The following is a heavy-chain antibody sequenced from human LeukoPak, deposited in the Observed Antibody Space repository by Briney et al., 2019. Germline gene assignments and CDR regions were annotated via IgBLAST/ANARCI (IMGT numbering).Heavy chain of an antibody. Sequence: ASVKVSCKASGFTFSGSAVQWVRPARGQRLEWLGWIIVDSGKTHYLQKLQERVTITRDMSTNTAYMELSSLRSEDTAVYYCAADATPLVRGLIIAFGYWGQGTQVTVSS. CDR1: GFTFSGSA. J-gene: IGHJ4*02. V-gene: IGHV1-58*01. CDR2: IIVDSGKT. CDR3: AADATPLVRGLIIAFGY. D-gene: IGHD3-10*01.